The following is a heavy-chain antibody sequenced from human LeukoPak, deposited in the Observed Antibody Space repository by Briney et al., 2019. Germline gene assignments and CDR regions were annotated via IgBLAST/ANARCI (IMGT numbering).Heavy chain of an antibody. CDR2: IHPADSDT. V-gene: IGHV5-51*01. J-gene: IGHJ4*02. D-gene: IGHD3-10*01. CDR3: AKRGGSRSFYSLDH. CDR1: GYSFTSYW. Sequence: GESLKISCKGSGYSFTSYWIGWVRQKPGKGLEWMGIIHPADSDTRYSPSFQGQVTISADKSTTTAYLQWSSLKASDTAIYYCAKRGGSRSFYSLDHWGQGTPVTVSS.